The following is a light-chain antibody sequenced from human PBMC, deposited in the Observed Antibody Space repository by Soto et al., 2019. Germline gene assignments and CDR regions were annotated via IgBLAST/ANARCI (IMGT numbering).Light chain of an antibody. CDR1: STDVGGYNY. V-gene: IGLV2-8*01. Sequence: QSVLTQPPSASGSPGQSVTISCTGTSTDVGGYNYLSWYQHRPGKAPQLIIYEVTKRPSGVPNRFFGSKSGNTASLTVSGVQAEDEADYYCAAWDDSLNGVVFGGGTKLTVL. J-gene: IGLJ2*01. CDR3: AAWDDSLNGVV. CDR2: EVT.